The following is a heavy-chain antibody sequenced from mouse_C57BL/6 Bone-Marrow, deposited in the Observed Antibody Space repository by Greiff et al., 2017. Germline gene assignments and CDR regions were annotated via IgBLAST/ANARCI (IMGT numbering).Heavy chain of an antibody. J-gene: IGHJ4*01. CDR2: IDPNSGGT. D-gene: IGHD2-2*01. CDR3: ARGGLRRAYYAMDY. V-gene: IGHV1-72*01. Sequence: VQLQQSGPELVKPGASVKLSCKASGYTFTSYWMHWVKQRPGRGLEWIGRIDPNSGGTKYNEKFKSKATLTVDKPSSPAYMQLSSLTSEDSAVYYCARGGLRRAYYAMDYWGQGTSVTVSS. CDR1: GYTFTSYW.